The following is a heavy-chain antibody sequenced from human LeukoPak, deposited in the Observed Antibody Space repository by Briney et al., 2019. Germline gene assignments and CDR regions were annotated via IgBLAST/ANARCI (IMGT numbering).Heavy chain of an antibody. J-gene: IGHJ5*02. D-gene: IGHD3-22*01. CDR3: ARDALYYYDSKSNWFDP. Sequence: ASVKVSCKASGYTFTSYYMHWVRQAPGQGLEWMGIINPSGGSTSYAQKLQGRVTMTTDTSTSTAYMELRSLRPDDTAVYYCARDALYYYDSKSNWFDPWGQGTLVTVSS. CDR2: INPSGGST. CDR1: GYTFTSYY. V-gene: IGHV1-46*01.